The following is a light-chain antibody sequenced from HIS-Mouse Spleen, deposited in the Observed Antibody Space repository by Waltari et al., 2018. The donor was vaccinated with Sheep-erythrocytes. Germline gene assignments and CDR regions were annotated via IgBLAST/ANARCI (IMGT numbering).Light chain of an antibody. Sequence: QSALTQPRSVSGSPGQSVPISCTGTRSDVGCYNYVPWYQQHPGKAPKLMIYDFSKRPSGVPDRFSGSKSGNTASLTISGLQAEDEADYYCCSYAGSYNHVFATGTKVTVL. CDR2: DFS. J-gene: IGLJ1*01. CDR1: RSDVGCYNY. CDR3: CSYAGSYNHV. V-gene: IGLV2-11*01.